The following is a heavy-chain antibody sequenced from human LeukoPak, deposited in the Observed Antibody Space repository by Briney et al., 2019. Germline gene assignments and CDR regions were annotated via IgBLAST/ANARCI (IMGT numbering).Heavy chain of an antibody. CDR2: INHSGST. CDR3: AARDVLTGLHDY. Sequence: GSLRLSCAASGFTFSDYYMSWIRQPPGKGLEWIGEINHSGSTNYNPSLKSRVTISVDTSKSQFSLKLSSVSAADTAVYYCAARDVLTGLHDYWGQGTLVTVSS. J-gene: IGHJ4*02. D-gene: IGHD3-9*01. CDR1: GFTFSDYY. V-gene: IGHV4-34*08.